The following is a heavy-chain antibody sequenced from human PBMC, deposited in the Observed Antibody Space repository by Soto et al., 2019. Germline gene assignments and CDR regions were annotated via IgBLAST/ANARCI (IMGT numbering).Heavy chain of an antibody. V-gene: IGHV3-33*01. CDR2: IWYDGSNK. CDR3: VREYCNGGRCSGDY. CDR1: GFPFSNYG. J-gene: IGHJ4*02. D-gene: IGHD2-15*01. Sequence: QVQLVESGGGVVQPGRSLRLSCAASGFPFSNYGMHWVRQAPGKGLEWVAIIWYDGSNKYYADSVKGRFTISRDNSKNTLYLQMNSLRAEDTAVYYCVREYCNGGRCSGDYWGQGSLVTVSS.